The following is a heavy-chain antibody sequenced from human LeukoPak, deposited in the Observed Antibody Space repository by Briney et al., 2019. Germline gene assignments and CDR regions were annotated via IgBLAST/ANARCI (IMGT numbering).Heavy chain of an antibody. V-gene: IGHV4-39*01. J-gene: IGHJ5*02. CDR3: ARRGLGFDP. CDR2: IYYSGTT. D-gene: IGHD1-26*01. CDR1: GGSISSSSFY. Sequence: PSETLSLTCTVSGGSISSSSFYWSWIRQSPGTGLEWIGSIYYSGTTYHSPSLESRVTMSVDTSGNQFSLKLSSVTAADTAIYYCARRGLGFDPWGQGTLVTVSS.